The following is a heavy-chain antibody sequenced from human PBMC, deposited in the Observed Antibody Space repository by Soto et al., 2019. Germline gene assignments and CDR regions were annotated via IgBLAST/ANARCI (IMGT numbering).Heavy chain of an antibody. CDR1: GYTFTGYY. CDR3: ARGGDIVGASYYYYYYGMDV. CDR2: INPNSGGT. J-gene: IGHJ6*02. Sequence: ASVKVSCKASGYTFTGYYMHWVRQAPGQGLEWMGWINPNSGGTNYAQKFQGRVTMTRDTSISTAYMELSRLRSDDTAVYYCARGGDIVGASYYYYYYGMDVWGQGTTVTVSS. D-gene: IGHD1-26*01. V-gene: IGHV1-2*02.